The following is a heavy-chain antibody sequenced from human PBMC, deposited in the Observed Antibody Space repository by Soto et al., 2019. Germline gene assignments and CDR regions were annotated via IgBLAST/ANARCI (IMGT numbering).Heavy chain of an antibody. D-gene: IGHD2-2*01. Sequence: SVKVSCKASGFTFTSSAVQWVRQARGQRLEWIGWIVVSSGNTNYAQKFQERVTITRDMSTSTAYMELSSLRSEDTAVYYCAAEGCSSTSCYGDYYGMDVWGQGTTVTVSS. CDR3: AAEGCSSTSCYGDYYGMDV. CDR2: IVVSSGNT. J-gene: IGHJ6*02. CDR1: GFTFTSSA. V-gene: IGHV1-58*01.